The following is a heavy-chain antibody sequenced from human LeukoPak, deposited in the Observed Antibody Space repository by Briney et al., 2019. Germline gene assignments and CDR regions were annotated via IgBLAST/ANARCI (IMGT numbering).Heavy chain of an antibody. CDR1: GYTLTSYG. J-gene: IGHJ4*02. Sequence: EASVKLSCKASGYTLTSYGTRWVPQAPGQGLEWMGWISAYNGNTNYAQKLQGRDNMTTDTSTSTAYRAQRSLRSGDTAVYYCGRDYCDCSGYPIDYWGQGTLVTVSS. CDR3: GRDYCDCSGYPIDY. D-gene: IGHD3-22*01. CDR2: ISAYNGNT. V-gene: IGHV1-18*01.